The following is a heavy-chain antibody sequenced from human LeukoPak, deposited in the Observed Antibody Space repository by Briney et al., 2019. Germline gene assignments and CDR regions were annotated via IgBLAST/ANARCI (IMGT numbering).Heavy chain of an antibody. D-gene: IGHD3-10*01. V-gene: IGHV3-23*01. CDR2: ISGSGGST. CDR1: GFTFSSYA. Sequence: PRGSLRLSCAASGFTFSSYAMSWVRQAPGKGLEWVSAISGSGGSTYYADSVKGRFTISRDNAKNSLYLQMNSPRVEDTALYYCANEYYGSGQYFQHWGQGTLVTVSS. J-gene: IGHJ1*01. CDR3: ANEYYGSGQYFQH.